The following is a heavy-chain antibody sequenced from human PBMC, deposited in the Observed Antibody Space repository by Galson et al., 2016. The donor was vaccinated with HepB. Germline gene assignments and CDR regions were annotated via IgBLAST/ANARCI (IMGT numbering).Heavy chain of an antibody. CDR1: GFTFSDYA. Sequence: SLRLSCATSGFTFSDYAMSWFRQAPGNGLEWLGFIRSKPYGGTTEYAASVEGRFALSRDDSKSIAYLEMNSLKTEDTAVYYCTRPKRITLVRGVIDYWGRGTQVTVSS. CDR2: IRSKPYGGTT. CDR3: TRPKRITLVRGVIDY. V-gene: IGHV3-49*03. J-gene: IGHJ4*02. D-gene: IGHD3-10*01.